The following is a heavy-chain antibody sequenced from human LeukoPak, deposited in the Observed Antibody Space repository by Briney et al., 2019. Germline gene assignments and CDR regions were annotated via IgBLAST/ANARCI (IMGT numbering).Heavy chain of an antibody. D-gene: IGHD3-22*01. J-gene: IGHJ4*02. V-gene: IGHV4-38-2*01. CDR1: GNSLSSGYY. CDR3: ARQYDSSAYFFY. Sequence: SQTLSLTCAVSGNSLSSGYYWGWIRQTPGKGLEWIGSIYHSGSTYYNPSLKSRVTISVDTSKNQFSLNLRSVTAADTAVYYCARQYDSSAYFFYWGQGTLVTVSS. CDR2: IYHSGST.